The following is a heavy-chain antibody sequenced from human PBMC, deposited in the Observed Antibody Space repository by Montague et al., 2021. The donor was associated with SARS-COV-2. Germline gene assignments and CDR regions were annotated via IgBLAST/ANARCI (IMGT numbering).Heavy chain of an antibody. Sequence: CAISGDSVSSNTVAWNWFRQSPSRGLEWLGRTYYRSKWCNDYAVSMQSRVTINPDTSKNQFSLHVNSVTPEDTAVYYCARDSEYPIDYWGQGLLVTVSS. V-gene: IGHV6-1*01. CDR1: GDSVSSNTVA. J-gene: IGHJ4*02. CDR3: ARDSEYPIDY. D-gene: IGHD6-6*01. CDR2: TYYRSKWCN.